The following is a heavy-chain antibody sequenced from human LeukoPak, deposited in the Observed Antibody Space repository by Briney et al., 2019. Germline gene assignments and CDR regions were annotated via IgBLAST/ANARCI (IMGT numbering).Heavy chain of an antibody. CDR1: GYTFTGYY. Sequence: ASVKVSCKASGYTFTGYYMHWVRQAPGQGLEWMGRINPNSGGTNYAQKFQGRVTMTRDTSISTAYMELSRLRSDDTAVYYCARELAYLHYSSGWPYGMDVWGQGTTVTVSS. V-gene: IGHV1-2*06. J-gene: IGHJ6*02. CDR3: ARELAYLHYSSGWPYGMDV. D-gene: IGHD6-19*01. CDR2: INPNSGGT.